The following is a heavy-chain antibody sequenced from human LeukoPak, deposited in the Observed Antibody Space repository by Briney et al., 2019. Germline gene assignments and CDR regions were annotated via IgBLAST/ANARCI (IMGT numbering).Heavy chain of an antibody. CDR2: IIPIFGTA. CDR3: AREGGVVLMVYAPNTGWFDP. J-gene: IGHJ5*02. V-gene: IGHV1-69*01. Sequence: SVKVSCKASGGTLSSYAISWVRQAPGQGLEWMGGIIPIFGTANHAQKFQGRVTITADESTSTDYMELSSLGSEDTAVYYCAREGGVVLMVYAPNTGWFDPWGQGTLVTVSS. CDR1: GGTLSSYA. D-gene: IGHD2-8*01.